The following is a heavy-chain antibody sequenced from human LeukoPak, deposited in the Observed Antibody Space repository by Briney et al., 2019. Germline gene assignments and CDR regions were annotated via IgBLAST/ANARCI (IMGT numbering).Heavy chain of an antibody. D-gene: IGHD6-19*01. Sequence: GGSLRLSCAVSGFTFSTYGMHWVRQAPGKGLEWVAVISYDGSNKYYADSVKGRFTISRDNSKNTLYLQMNSLRAEDTAVYYCAKVFSPVADNYLDYWGQGTLVTVSS. J-gene: IGHJ4*02. CDR1: GFTFSTYG. V-gene: IGHV3-30*18. CDR2: ISYDGSNK. CDR3: AKVFSPVADNYLDY.